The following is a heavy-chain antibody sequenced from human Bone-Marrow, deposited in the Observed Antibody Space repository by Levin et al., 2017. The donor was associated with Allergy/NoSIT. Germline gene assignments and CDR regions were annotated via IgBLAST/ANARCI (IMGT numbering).Heavy chain of an antibody. CDR3: AKPVGSGYYYDAFDI. J-gene: IGHJ3*02. D-gene: IGHD3-22*01. Sequence: GGSLRLSCAASGFTFSSSGMHWVRQAPGKGLKWVAVMSYDGSNKYYADSVKGRFTISRDNSKNTLYLQMNSLRAEDTAVYHCAKPVGSGYYYDAFDIWGQGTMVTVSS. CDR1: GFTFSSSG. V-gene: IGHV3-30*18. CDR2: MSYDGSNK.